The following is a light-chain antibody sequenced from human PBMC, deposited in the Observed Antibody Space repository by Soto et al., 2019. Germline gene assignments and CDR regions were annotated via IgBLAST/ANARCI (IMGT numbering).Light chain of an antibody. CDR3: AAWDDSLNGYV. J-gene: IGLJ1*01. Sequence: QSVLTQPPSASGTPGQRGTISCSGGSSNIGTNAVNWYQQLPGTAPKLLIYNNNRRPSGVPDRFSGSKSGTSASLAISGLQSEDEADYYCAAWDDSLNGYVFGTGTKVTVL. CDR1: SSNIGTNA. V-gene: IGLV1-44*01. CDR2: NNN.